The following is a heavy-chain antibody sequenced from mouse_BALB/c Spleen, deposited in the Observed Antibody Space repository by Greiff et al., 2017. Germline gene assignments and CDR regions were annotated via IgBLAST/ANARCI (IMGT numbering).Heavy chain of an antibody. CDR2: IDPANGNT. CDR1: GFNIKDTY. J-gene: IGHJ2*01. CDR3: ARWEYGSSSS. Sequence: VQLKESGAELVKPGASVKLSCTASGFNIKDTYMHWVKQRPEQGLEWIGRIDPANGNTKYDPKFQGKATITADTSSNTAYLQLSSLTSEDTAVYYCARWEYGSSSSWGQGTTLTVSS. V-gene: IGHV14-3*02. D-gene: IGHD1-1*01.